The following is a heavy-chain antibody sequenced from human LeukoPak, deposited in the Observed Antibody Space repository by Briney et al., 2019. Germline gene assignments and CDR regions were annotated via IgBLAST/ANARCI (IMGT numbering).Heavy chain of an antibody. J-gene: IGHJ4*02. D-gene: IGHD6-13*01. Sequence: GGSLRLSCSASGFSFMTYSMHWVRQAPGKGLEWVATISHNGGQIMYADSVKGRFTISRDNSKNTLDVQMSSLRAEDTAVYYCAGAQDSSWHNFDYWGPGTLVTVSS. CDR2: ISHNGGQI. V-gene: IGHV3-30-3*01. CDR1: GFSFMTYS. CDR3: AGAQDSSWHNFDY.